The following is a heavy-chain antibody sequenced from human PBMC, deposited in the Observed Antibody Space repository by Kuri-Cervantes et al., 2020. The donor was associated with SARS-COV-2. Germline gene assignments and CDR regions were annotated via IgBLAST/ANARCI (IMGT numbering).Heavy chain of an antibody. V-gene: IGHV1-8*03. J-gene: IGHJ5*02. CDR3: ARSVSRTIFEVGNWFDP. CDR1: GYTFTGYY. D-gene: IGHD3-3*01. Sequence: ASVKVSCKASGYTFTGYYMHWVRQATGQGLEWMGWMNPNSGNTGYAQKFQGRVTITRNTSISTAYMELSSLRSEDTAVYYCARSVSRTIFEVGNWFDPWGQGTLVTVSS. CDR2: MNPNSGNT.